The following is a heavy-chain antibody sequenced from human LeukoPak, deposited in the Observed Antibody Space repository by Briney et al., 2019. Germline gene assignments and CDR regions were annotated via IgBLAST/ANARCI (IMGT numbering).Heavy chain of an antibody. J-gene: IGHJ4*02. CDR1: GFTFSSYS. D-gene: IGHD5-24*01. CDR2: ISSSSSYI. Sequence: GGSLRLSCAASGFTFSSYSMNWVRQAPGEGLEVVSSISSSSSYIYSPDSVKGRFTIYRDNAKKSLFLQMNSLRAEDTAVYYCASVGNVETDYWGQGTLVTVSS. CDR3: ASVGNVETDY. V-gene: IGHV3-21*01.